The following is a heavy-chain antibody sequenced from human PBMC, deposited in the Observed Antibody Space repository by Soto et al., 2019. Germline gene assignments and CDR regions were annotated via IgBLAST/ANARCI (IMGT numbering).Heavy chain of an antibody. CDR2: IIPILGIA. D-gene: IGHD3-9*01. J-gene: IGHJ5*02. V-gene: IGHV1-69*08. Sequence: QVQLVQSGAEVKKPGSSVKVSCKASGGTFSSYTISWVRQAPGQGLEWMGRIIPILGIANYAQKFQGRVTITADKSTSTAYMELSSLRSEDTAVYYCARDSGYDIWTGYLNWFDPWGQGTLVTVSS. CDR1: GGTFSSYT. CDR3: ARDSGYDIWTGYLNWFDP.